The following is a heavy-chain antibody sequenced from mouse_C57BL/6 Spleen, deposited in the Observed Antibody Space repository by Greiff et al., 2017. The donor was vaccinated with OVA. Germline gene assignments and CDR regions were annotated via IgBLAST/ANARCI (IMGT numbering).Heavy chain of an antibody. Sequence: EVKLVESGPGLVKPSQSLSLTCSVTGYSITSGYYWNWIRQFPGNKLEWMGYISYDGSNNYNPSLKNRISITRDTSKNQFFLKLNSVTTEDTATYYCAREGFVYYGSSYGFDYWGQGTTLTVSS. CDR3: AREGFVYYGSSYGFDY. D-gene: IGHD1-1*01. CDR1: GYSITSGYY. CDR2: ISYDGSN. V-gene: IGHV3-6*01. J-gene: IGHJ2*01.